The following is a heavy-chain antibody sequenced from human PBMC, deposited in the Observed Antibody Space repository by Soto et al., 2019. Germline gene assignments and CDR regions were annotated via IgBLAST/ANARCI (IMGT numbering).Heavy chain of an antibody. V-gene: IGHV3-48*02. CDR2: ISSSSSVI. D-gene: IGHD1-20*01. J-gene: IGHJ4*02. CDR3: AADHYGYNSDALAY. Sequence: PGGSLRLSCAASALSFRTYSMNWVRQAPGKGLEWLSFISSSSSVIYYADSVKGQFTISRDNAKNSLYLQMISLRDEDTAVYFCAADHYGYNSDALAYWGQGTLVTVSS. CDR1: ALSFRTYS.